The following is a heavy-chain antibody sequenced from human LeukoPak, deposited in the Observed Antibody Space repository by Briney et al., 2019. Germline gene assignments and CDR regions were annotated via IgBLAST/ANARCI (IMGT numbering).Heavy chain of an antibody. CDR1: GFTFSSYA. Sequence: GGSLRLSCAASGFTFSSYAMSWVRQAPGEGLEWVSSISGSGGSTYYADSVKGRFTISRDNSKNTLYLQMNSLRAEDTAVYYCAKDPPYCSGGRCPNWFDPWGQGTLVTVSS. V-gene: IGHV3-23*01. CDR2: ISGSGGST. J-gene: IGHJ5*02. D-gene: IGHD2-15*01. CDR3: AKDPPYCSGGRCPNWFDP.